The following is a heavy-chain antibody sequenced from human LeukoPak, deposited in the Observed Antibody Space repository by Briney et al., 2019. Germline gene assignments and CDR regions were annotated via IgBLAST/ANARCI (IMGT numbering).Heavy chain of an antibody. CDR3: VRAGGATLAFDP. D-gene: IGHD1-26*01. CDR2: ISTDGSVT. CDR1: GFTFSSYW. Sequence: GGSLRLSCAASGFTFSSYWMHWVRHVPGKGLVWVSRISTDGSVTNYADSVKGRFTISRDNTKNTLYLQMNSLRVEDTAMYYCVRAGGATLAFDPWGQGTLVTVSS. J-gene: IGHJ5*02. V-gene: IGHV3-74*01.